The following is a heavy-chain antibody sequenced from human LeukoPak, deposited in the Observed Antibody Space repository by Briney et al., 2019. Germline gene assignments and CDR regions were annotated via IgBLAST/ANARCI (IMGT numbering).Heavy chain of an antibody. CDR2: ISYDGSNK. D-gene: IGHD3-10*01. Sequence: GSLRLSCAASGFTFSNYAMHWVRQAPGKGLEVVAVISYDGSNKYYADSVKGRFTISRDSSKNTLYLQMNSLRAEDTAVYYCARVVRGVGLDYWGQGTLVTVSS. J-gene: IGHJ4*02. CDR3: ARVVRGVGLDY. V-gene: IGHV3-30*14. CDR1: GFTFSNYA.